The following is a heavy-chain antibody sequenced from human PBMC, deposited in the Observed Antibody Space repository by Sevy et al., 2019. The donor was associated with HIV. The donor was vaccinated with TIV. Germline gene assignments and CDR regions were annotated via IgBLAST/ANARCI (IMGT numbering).Heavy chain of an antibody. CDR2: INPNSGGT. CDR1: GYTFTGYY. D-gene: IGHD3-10*01. CDR3: ARGGIMVQGEDYYYYGMDV. V-gene: IGHV1-2*06. Sequence: GASVKVSCKASGYTFTGYYMHWVRQAPGQGLEWMGRINPNSGGTNYAQKFQGRVTMTRDTSISTAYMELSRLRSDETAVYYCARGGIMVQGEDYYYYGMDVWGQGTTVTVSS. J-gene: IGHJ6*02.